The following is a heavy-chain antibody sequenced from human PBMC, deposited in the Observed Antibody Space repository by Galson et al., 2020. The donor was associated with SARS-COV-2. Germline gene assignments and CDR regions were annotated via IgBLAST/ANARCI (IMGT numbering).Heavy chain of an antibody. V-gene: IGHV3-30*18. J-gene: IGHJ6*02. CDR3: AKDLMGFGEDYYYGMDV. Sequence: GGSLRLSCAASGFTFSSYGMHWVRQAPGKGLEWVAVISYDGSNKYYADSVKGRFTISRDNSKNTLYLQMNSLRAEDTAVYYCAKDLMGFGEDYYYGMDVWGQGTTVTVSS. D-gene: IGHD3-10*01. CDR1: GFTFSSYG. CDR2: ISYDGSNK.